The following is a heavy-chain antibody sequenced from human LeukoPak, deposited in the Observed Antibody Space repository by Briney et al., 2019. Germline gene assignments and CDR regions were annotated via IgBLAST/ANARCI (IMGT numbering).Heavy chain of an antibody. CDR3: ARAKSSTSLYYFDY. V-gene: IGHV4-39*07. J-gene: IGHJ4*02. Sequence: SETLSLTCTVSGGSISSSSYYWGWIRQPPGKGLEWIGSIYYSGSTNYNPSLKSRVTISEDTSKNQFSLKLSSVTAADTAVYYCARAKSSTSLYYFDYWGQGTLVTVSS. D-gene: IGHD2-2*01. CDR1: GGSISSSSYY. CDR2: IYYSGST.